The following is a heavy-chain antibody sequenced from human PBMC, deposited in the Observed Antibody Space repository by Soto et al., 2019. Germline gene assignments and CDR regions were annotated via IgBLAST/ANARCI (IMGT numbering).Heavy chain of an antibody. V-gene: IGHV3-73*01. J-gene: IGHJ4*02. D-gene: IGHD2-2*01. CDR2: IRSKSNDYAS. CDR3: TVGVVVKAATDY. CDR1: GFTFSGPA. Sequence: GGSLRLSCAGSGFTFSGPAIHWVRQASGKGLEWVGRIRSKSNDYASSYAASVKGRFTISRDDSKNTAYLQMDRLETEDTAVYYCTVGVVVKAATDYWGQGTLVTVSS.